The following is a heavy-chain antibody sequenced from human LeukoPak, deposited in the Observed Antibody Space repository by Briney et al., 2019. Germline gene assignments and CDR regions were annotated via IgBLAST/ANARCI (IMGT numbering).Heavy chain of an antibody. Sequence: SETLSLTCTVSSGSISSYYWSWIRQPPGMGLEWIGYIYYSGSSNYNPSFKSRVTMSVDTSKKQFSLRVSSVTAADTAVYYCARTEYYFDHWGQGTLATASS. CDR1: SGSISSYY. J-gene: IGHJ4*02. D-gene: IGHD3-10*01. CDR2: IYYSGSS. CDR3: ARTEYYFDH. V-gene: IGHV4-59*01.